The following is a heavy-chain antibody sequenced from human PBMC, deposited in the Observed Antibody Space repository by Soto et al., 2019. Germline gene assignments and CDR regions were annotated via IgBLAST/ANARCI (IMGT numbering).Heavy chain of an antibody. Sequence: PSVTLWLPCTVSRGSINTFYCVWCRQPTCKRLEWIVRFFSSGSTSFNPSLGSRVAISVYTSQNHFSLNLGSATPAHMAVYYWARDGPYSAYNFAHGIQLWSFDFWGQGALVTVSS. CDR3: ARDGPYSAYNFAHGIQLWSFDF. CDR2: FFSSGST. J-gene: IGHJ4*02. CDR1: RGSINTFY. V-gene: IGHV4-4*07. D-gene: IGHD5-12*01.